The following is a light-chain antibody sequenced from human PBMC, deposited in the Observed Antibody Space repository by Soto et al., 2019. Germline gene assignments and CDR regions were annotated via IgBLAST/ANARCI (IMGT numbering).Light chain of an antibody. V-gene: IGKV3-20*01. CDR3: QQYGSSPIT. J-gene: IGKJ5*01. Sequence: EIALTQSPGTLSLSPGERATISCRATQRVSSNYLAWYQQKPGRAPGLLIYGASRRDTGIQDRLTGSGSGTDFTLTISRLEPEDFAVYYCQQYGSSPITFGQGTRLEIK. CDR1: QRVSSNY. CDR2: GAS.